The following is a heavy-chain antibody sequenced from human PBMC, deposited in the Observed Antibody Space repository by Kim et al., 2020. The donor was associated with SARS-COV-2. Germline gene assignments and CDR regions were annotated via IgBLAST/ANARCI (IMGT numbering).Heavy chain of an antibody. D-gene: IGHD5-18*01. CDR1: GFTFSSYG. CDR2: ISYDGSNK. V-gene: IGHV3-30*18. J-gene: IGHJ4*02. Sequence: GGSLRLSCAASGFTFSSYGMHWVRQAPGKGLEWVAVISYDGSNKYYADSVKGRFTISRDNSKNTLYLQMNSLRAEDTAVYYCAKDQEALWVSPLDYWGQGTLVTVSS. CDR3: AKDQEALWVSPLDY.